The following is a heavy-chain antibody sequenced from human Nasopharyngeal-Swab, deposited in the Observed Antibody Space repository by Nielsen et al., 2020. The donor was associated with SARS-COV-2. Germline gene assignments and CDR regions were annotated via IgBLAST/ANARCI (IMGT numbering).Heavy chain of an antibody. V-gene: IGHV1-2*02. Sequence: ASVKVSCKASGCTFTGYYMHWVRQAPGQGLEWMGWINPNSGGTNYAQKFQGRVTMTRDTSISTAYMELSRLKSDDTAVYYCARDISGITMIVGSWGQGTLVIVSS. J-gene: IGHJ4*02. CDR1: GCTFTGYY. CDR2: INPNSGGT. D-gene: IGHD3-22*01. CDR3: ARDISGITMIVGS.